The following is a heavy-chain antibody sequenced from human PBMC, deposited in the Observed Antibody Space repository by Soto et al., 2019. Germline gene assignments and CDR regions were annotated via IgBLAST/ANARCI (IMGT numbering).Heavy chain of an antibody. J-gene: IGHJ4*01. V-gene: IGHV5-51*01. Sequence: GESLKISCKGSGYSFVSYWIAWVRQMPGKGLEWMGSIYPGDSDTTYSPSIQGQVTISADKSSTTVYLQWNTLKASDTAMYYCENTDGYEVEYWGHGTQVTVSS. CDR2: IYPGDSDT. D-gene: IGHD5-18*01. CDR3: ENTDGYEVEY. CDR1: GYSFVSYW.